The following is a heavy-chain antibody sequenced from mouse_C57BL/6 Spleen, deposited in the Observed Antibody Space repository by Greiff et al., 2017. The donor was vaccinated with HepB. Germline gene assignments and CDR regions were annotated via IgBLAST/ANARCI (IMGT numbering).Heavy chain of an antibody. CDR2: IYPGSGST. V-gene: IGHV1-55*01. CDR1: GYTFTSYW. CDR3: ARCQSLIYDGYYVIDY. Sequence: QVQLQQPGAELVKPGASVKMSCKASGYTFTSYWITWVKQRPGQGLEWIGDIYPGSGSTNYNEKFKSKATLTVDTSSSTAYMQLSSLTSEDSAVYYCARCQSLIYDGYYVIDYWGQGTTLTVSS. J-gene: IGHJ2*01. D-gene: IGHD2-3*01.